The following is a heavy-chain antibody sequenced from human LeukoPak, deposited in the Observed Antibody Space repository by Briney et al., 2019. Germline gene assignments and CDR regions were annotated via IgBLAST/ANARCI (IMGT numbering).Heavy chain of an antibody. J-gene: IGHJ4*02. CDR2: IYYSGST. D-gene: IGHD6-19*01. CDR1: GGSISSSSYY. V-gene: IGHV4-39*01. CDR3: ARPYSSGWYGIDY. Sequence: SETLSLTCTVSGGSISSSSYYWGWIRQPPGKGLEWIGSIYYSGSTYYNPSLKSRVTISVDTSKNQLSLKLSSVTAADTAVYYCARPYSSGWYGIDYWGQGTLVTVSS.